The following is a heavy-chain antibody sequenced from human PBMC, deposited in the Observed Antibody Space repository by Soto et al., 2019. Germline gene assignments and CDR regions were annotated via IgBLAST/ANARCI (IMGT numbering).Heavy chain of an antibody. J-gene: IGHJ3*02. CDR1: GFTFSSYW. D-gene: IGHD6-13*01. CDR2: IKQDGSEK. V-gene: IGHV3-7*01. CDR3: ARDSSSWDDAFDI. Sequence: PGGSLRLSCAASGFTFSSYWMSWVRQAPGEGLEWVANIKQDGSEKYYVDSVKGRFTISRDNAKNSLYLQMNSLRAEDTAVYYCARDSSSWDDAFDIWGQGTMVTVSS.